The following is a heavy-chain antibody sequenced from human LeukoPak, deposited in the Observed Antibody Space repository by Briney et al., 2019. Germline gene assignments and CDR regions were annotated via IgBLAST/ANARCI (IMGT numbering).Heavy chain of an antibody. V-gene: IGHV1-2*02. Sequence: ASVKVSCTASGYTFTGYHLHWVRQAPGQGLEWMGLINPYSGDTKYTQNFQRRVTFTRDTSIDTAYMELSRLTFDDTAMYYCTRVRGSSTGSNYGMDVWGQGTTVTVSS. D-gene: IGHD6-25*01. CDR1: GYTFTGYH. J-gene: IGHJ6*02. CDR3: TRVRGSSTGSNYGMDV. CDR2: INPYSGDT.